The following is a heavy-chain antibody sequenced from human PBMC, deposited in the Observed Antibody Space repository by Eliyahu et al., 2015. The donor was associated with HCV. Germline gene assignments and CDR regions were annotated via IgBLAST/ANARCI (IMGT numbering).Heavy chain of an antibody. D-gene: IGHD2-8*01. V-gene: IGHV3-30*18. CDR3: AKSQPYCTNGICYGLGIPDY. Sequence: QVQLVESGGGVVQPGRSLRLSCAASGFTFSSYGXPWVRQAPGKGLEWVAVISYDGSNKYYADSVKGRFTISRDNSKNTLYVQMNSLRAEDTAVYYCAKSQPYCTNGICYGLGIPDYWGQGTLVTVSS. CDR2: ISYDGSNK. J-gene: IGHJ4*02. CDR1: GFTFSSYG.